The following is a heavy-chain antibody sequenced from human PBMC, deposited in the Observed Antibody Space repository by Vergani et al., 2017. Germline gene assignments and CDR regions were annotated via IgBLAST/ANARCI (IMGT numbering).Heavy chain of an antibody. Sequence: QLQLQESGPGLVKPSETLSLTCTVSGGSISSSSYYWGWIRQPPGKGLEWIGSIYYSGSTYYNPSLKSRVTISVDTSKNQFSLKLSSVTAADTAVYYCARVTGFLEWLLYYYYYYYMDVWGKGTTVTGSS. CDR3: ARVTGFLEWLLYYYYYYYMDV. CDR2: IYYSGST. V-gene: IGHV4-39*07. J-gene: IGHJ6*03. CDR1: GGSISSSSYY. D-gene: IGHD3-3*01.